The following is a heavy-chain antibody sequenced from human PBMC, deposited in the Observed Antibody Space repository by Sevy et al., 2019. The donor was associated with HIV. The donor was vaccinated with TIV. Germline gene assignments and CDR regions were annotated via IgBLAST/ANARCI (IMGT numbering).Heavy chain of an antibody. Sequence: GGSLRLSCAASGFTFSTYAMNWVRQAPGKGLEWVSSISGSGRSTYYADSVEGRFTISRHNSKNTLYLQMNSLRAEDTAVYYCAKGYCSGGSCPRDYYYGMDVWGQGTTVTVSS. CDR3: AKGYCSGGSCPRDYYYGMDV. CDR2: ISGSGRST. J-gene: IGHJ6*02. CDR1: GFTFSTYA. D-gene: IGHD2-15*01. V-gene: IGHV3-23*01.